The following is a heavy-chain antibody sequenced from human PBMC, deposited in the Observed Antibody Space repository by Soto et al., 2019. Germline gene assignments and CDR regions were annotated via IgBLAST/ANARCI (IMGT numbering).Heavy chain of an antibody. Sequence: QVQLQESGPGLVKPSETLSLTCTVSGGSTTNYYWSWLRQPAGKGLEYIGRIYGSGRTNYNPSLKNRVTMSVSLNQMSLRLTSVTAVDTAVYYCARDFDVNTALDYWYFDLWGRGALVTVSS. V-gene: IGHV4-4*07. CDR3: ARDFDVNTALDYWYFDL. CDR2: IYGSGRT. D-gene: IGHD5-18*01. J-gene: IGHJ2*01. CDR1: GGSTTNYY.